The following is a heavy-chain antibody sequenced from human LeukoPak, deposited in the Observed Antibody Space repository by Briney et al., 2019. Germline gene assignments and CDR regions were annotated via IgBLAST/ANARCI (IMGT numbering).Heavy chain of an antibody. V-gene: IGHV3-23*01. CDR3: AKGGYTSYFDY. CDR2: ISGSGAST. CDR1: GFTLSTNA. D-gene: IGHD6-13*01. Sequence: GGSLRLSCLTSGFTLSTNAMSWVRQAPGKGLEWISGISGSGASTYYADSVKGRFTISRDDSRNTLYLQMNSLRADDTAVYYCAKGGYTSYFDYWGQGTLVTVSS. J-gene: IGHJ4*02.